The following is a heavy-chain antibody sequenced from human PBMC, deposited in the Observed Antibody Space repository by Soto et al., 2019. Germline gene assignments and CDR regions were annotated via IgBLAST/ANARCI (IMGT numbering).Heavy chain of an antibody. V-gene: IGHV1-69*02. CDR2: IIPILGIA. CDR3: ARGHRGRRFGELYRYFDY. D-gene: IGHD3-10*01. CDR1: GGTLSSYT. J-gene: IGHJ4*02. Sequence: GASVKVSCKASGGTLSSYTISWVRQAPGQGLEWMGRIIPILGIANYAQKFQGRVTITADKSTSTAYMELSSLRSEDTAVYYCARGHRGRRFGELYRYFDYWGQGTLVTVSS.